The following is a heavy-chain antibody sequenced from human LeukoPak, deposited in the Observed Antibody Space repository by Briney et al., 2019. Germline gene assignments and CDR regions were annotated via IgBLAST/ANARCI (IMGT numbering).Heavy chain of an antibody. CDR3: AKVIYTTGWSYFDN. CDR2: ISRSGGTT. J-gene: IGHJ4*02. V-gene: IGHV3-23*01. CDR1: GFTFSSYA. D-gene: IGHD6-19*01. Sequence: GGSLRLSCSASGFTFSSYAMSWVRQAPGKGLEWDSTISRSGGTTYYADSVKGRVTISRDNSNNTLYLRMNSLRAEDTAVYYCAKVIYTTGWSYFDNWGQGTLFTVSS.